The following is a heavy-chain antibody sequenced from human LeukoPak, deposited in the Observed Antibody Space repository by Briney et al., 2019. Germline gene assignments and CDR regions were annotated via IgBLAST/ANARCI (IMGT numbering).Heavy chain of an antibody. J-gene: IGHJ4*02. CDR2: ITWNSGTV. D-gene: IGHD3-10*01. CDR1: GFSFDDYA. V-gene: IGHV3-9*01. Sequence: GGSLRLSCAASGFSFDDYAMHWVRQAPGKGLEWVSGITWNSGTVAYADSVKGRFTISRDNAKNSLYLQMNSLRAEDTALYYCARAKPKNMVRGLIMRRESRYYFDYWGQGTLVTVSS. CDR3: ARAKPKNMVRGLIMRRESRYYFDY.